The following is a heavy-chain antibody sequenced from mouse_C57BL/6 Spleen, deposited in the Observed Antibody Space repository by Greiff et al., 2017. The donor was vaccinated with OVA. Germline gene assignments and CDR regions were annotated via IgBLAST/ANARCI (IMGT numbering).Heavy chain of an antibody. CDR2: INPNNGGT. J-gene: IGHJ3*01. CDR1: GYTFTDYN. CDR3: ARVGDYYGSSYPWFAY. Sequence: VQLQQSGPELVKPGASVKMSCKASGYTFTDYNMHWVKQSHGKSLEWIGYINPNNGGTSYNQKFKGKATLTVNKSSSTAYMELRSLTSEDSAVYYCARVGDYYGSSYPWFAYWGQGTLVTVSA. V-gene: IGHV1-22*01. D-gene: IGHD1-1*01.